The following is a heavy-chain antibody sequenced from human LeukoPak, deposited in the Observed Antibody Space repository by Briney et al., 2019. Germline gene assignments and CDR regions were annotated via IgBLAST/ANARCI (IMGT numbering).Heavy chain of an antibody. J-gene: IGHJ3*02. Sequence: GGSLRLSCAASGFTFSSSGMHWVRQAPGKGLEWVAVISYDGSNKYYADSVKGRFTISRDNSKNTLYLQMNSLRAEDTAVYYCAKVKYYGSGSSDAFDIWGQGTMVTVSS. CDR2: ISYDGSNK. D-gene: IGHD3-10*01. CDR1: GFTFSSSG. V-gene: IGHV3-30*18. CDR3: AKVKYYGSGSSDAFDI.